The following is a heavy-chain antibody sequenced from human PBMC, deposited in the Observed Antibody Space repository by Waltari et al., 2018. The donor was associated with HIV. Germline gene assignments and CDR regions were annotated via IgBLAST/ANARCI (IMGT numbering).Heavy chain of an antibody. CDR2: VWYDGKNK. CDR3: ARTPYDTSGYCFDY. CDR1: GFTFSSYA. J-gene: IGHJ4*02. D-gene: IGHD3-22*01. V-gene: IGHV3-33*01. Sequence: QVQLVESGGGVVQPGRSLRLSSAASGFTFSSYAMHWVRQAPGKGLEWLAVVWYDGKNKYYADSVKGRFTVSRDNSKNTLFLQMNSLRVDDTAVYYCARTPYDTSGYCFDYWGQGTLVTVSS.